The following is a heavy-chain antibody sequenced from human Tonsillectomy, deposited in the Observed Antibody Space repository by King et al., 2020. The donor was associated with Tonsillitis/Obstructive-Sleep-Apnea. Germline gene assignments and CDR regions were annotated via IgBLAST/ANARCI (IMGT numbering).Heavy chain of an antibody. V-gene: IGHV4-39*01. D-gene: IGHD3-22*01. CDR1: GGSISSNYYY. J-gene: IGHJ4*02. Sequence: LQLQESGPGLVKPSETLSLTCTVSGGSISSNYYYWGWIRQPPGKGLEWIGSIDDSGNTYYNPSLKSRVTISVDTSKNPFSMKLNSVTAADTAVYYCARQQYYYDSSGARYYFHYWGQGTLVTVSS. CDR2: IDDSGNT. CDR3: ARQQYYYDSSGARYYFHY.